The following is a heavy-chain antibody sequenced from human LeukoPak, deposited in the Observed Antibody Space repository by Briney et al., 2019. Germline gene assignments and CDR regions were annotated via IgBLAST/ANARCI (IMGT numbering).Heavy chain of an antibody. CDR2: IGETGEST. V-gene: IGHV3-23*01. CDR3: AKGSFPLDY. D-gene: IGHD3-10*01. J-gene: IGHJ4*02. Sequence: GGSLRLSCVVSGFRFSNHAMTWVRQAPGKGLEWVSGIGETGESTYYVDSVKGRFIISRDNSKNTLYLQMNSLRVEDTAVYVCAKGSFPLDYWGQGTLVTVSS. CDR1: GFRFSNHA.